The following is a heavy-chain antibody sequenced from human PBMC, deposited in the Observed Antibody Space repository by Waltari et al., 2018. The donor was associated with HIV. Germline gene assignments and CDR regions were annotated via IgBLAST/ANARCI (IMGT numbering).Heavy chain of an antibody. Sequence: QVHLVQSAAEAQKPGAAVKVSCKASGYTFSTYIITWVRRAPGQGLEWMGWISPYNNHAKYAQRFQDRVTMTTDTSTNTAYLELRSLRSDDTAVYYCARGGFHDSSAYYWAYWGQGTLVTVSS. J-gene: IGHJ4*02. V-gene: IGHV1-18*04. CDR2: ISPYNNHA. CDR1: GYTFSTYI. CDR3: ARGGFHDSSAYYWAY. D-gene: IGHD3-22*01.